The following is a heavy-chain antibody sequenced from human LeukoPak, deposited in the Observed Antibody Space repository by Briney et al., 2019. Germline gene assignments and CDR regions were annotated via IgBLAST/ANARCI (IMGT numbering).Heavy chain of an antibody. Sequence: GVSLRLSCAASGFTFSSYSMNWVRQAPGKGLEWVSYISSSSSTIYYADSVKGRFTISRDNAKNSLYLQMNSLRAEDTAVYYCASPPGPYYVWGSYRYYYMDVWGKGTTVTVSS. D-gene: IGHD3-16*02. CDR2: ISSSSSTI. V-gene: IGHV3-48*01. J-gene: IGHJ6*03. CDR1: GFTFSSYS. CDR3: ASPPGPYYVWGSYRYYYMDV.